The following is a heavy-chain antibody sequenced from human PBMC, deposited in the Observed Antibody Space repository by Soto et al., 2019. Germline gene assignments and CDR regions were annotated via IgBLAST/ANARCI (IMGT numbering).Heavy chain of an antibody. D-gene: IGHD1-26*01. CDR3: ARIIVGVTVDL. V-gene: IGHV4-61*01. Sequence: SETLSLTCTVSGDSVSSDSYFWTWIRQPPGKGLEWLAYISYTGDTNYNPSLKSRVTISVDTSTNQFFLTLTSVTAADTAVYFCARIIVGVTVDLWGQGSLVTVSS. CDR2: ISYTGDT. J-gene: IGHJ5*02. CDR1: GDSVSSDSYF.